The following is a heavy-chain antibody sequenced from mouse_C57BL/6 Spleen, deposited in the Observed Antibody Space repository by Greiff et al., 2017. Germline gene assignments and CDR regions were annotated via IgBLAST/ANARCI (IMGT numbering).Heavy chain of an antibody. D-gene: IGHD1-1*01. CDR2: ISYDGSN. Sequence: DVKLQESGPGLVKPSQSLSLTCSVTGYSITSGYYWNWIRQFPGNKLEWMGYISYDGSNNYNPSLKNRISITRDTSKNQFFLKLNSVTTEDTATYYCARDRGFLTTVVANYARDYWGQGTSVTVSS. CDR1: GYSITSGYY. V-gene: IGHV3-6*01. J-gene: IGHJ4*01. CDR3: ARDRGFLTTVVANYARDY.